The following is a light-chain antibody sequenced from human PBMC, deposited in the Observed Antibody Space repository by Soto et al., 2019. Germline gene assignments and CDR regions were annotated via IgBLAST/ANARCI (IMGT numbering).Light chain of an antibody. V-gene: IGKV1-39*01. Sequence: DIQMTQSPSSLSASVGDRVTITCRASQSISSYLNCYRQKPGKAPKLLIYAASSLQSGVPSRFSGSGSGTDFTLTISSREPEDFAVYYCQQRSDWPPITFGQGTRRESK. CDR1: QSISSY. CDR3: QQRSDWPPIT. J-gene: IGKJ5*01. CDR2: AAS.